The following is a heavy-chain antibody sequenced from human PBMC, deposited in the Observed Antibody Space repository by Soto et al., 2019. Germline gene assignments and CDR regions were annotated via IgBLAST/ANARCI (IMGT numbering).Heavy chain of an antibody. CDR2: IYPADSDT. V-gene: IGHV5-51*01. CDR1: GYRFPGYW. CDR3: ARRSRDHLDS. J-gene: IGHJ4*02. Sequence: GESPKISCKGSGYRFPGYWIGWVRQMPGKGLEYMGMIYPADSDTRYSPSFQGQVTFSVDQSIGTAYLQWNSLKASDTAMYYCARRSRDHLDSWGQGTLVTVSS.